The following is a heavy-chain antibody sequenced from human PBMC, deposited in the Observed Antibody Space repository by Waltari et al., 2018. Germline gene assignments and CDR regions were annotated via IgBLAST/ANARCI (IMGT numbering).Heavy chain of an antibody. D-gene: IGHD3-16*01. CDR3: ATEGVSIGNWFDP. J-gene: IGHJ5*02. CDR2: VDPEDGET. CDR1: GYTFTDYS. Sequence: EVQLVQSGAEVKKPGATVKISCKASGYTFTDYSMHWAQQAPGKGLEWMGRVDPEDGETIYAEKFQGRVTITANTSTDTAYMELSSLRSEDTAVYYCATEGVSIGNWFDPWGQGTLVTVSS. V-gene: IGHV1-69-2*01.